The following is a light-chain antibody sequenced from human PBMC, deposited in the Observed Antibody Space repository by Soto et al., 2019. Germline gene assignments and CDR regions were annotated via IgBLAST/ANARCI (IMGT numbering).Light chain of an antibody. CDR2: GAS. J-gene: IGKJ1*01. CDR1: QSVSTN. CDR3: QQYVTSSPRT. V-gene: IGKV3-15*01. Sequence: EIVMTQSPATLSVSPGERATLSCRASQSVSTNLAWYQQKPGQAPRLLIYGASTRAIGIPARFSGGGSGTDFTLTITRLEPEDFAVYYCQQYVTSSPRTFGQGTKVDIK.